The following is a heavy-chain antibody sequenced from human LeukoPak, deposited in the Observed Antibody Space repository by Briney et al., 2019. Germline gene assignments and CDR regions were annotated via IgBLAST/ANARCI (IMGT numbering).Heavy chain of an antibody. CDR3: ARDLDDFWSGYYGY. CDR2: IYHSGST. CDR1: GGSISSGGYS. D-gene: IGHD3-3*01. J-gene: IGHJ4*02. V-gene: IGHV4-30-2*01. Sequence: PSQTLSLTCAVSGGSISSGGYSWSWIRQPPGKGLEWIGYIYHSGSTYYNPSLKSRVTISVDRSKNQFSLKLSSVTAADTAVYYCARDLDDFWSGYYGYWGQGTLVTVSS.